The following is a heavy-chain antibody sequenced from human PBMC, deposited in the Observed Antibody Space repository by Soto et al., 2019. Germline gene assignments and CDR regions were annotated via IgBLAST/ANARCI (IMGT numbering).Heavy chain of an antibody. J-gene: IGHJ4*02. D-gene: IGHD5-18*01. Sequence: SETLSLTCTVSGGSISSRGYYLRWIRPHPGKGLEWIGYIYYSGSTYYNPSLKSRVTISVDTSKNQFSLKLSSVTAADTAVYYCARILDTAMVDPPYFDYWGQGTLVTVSS. CDR3: ARILDTAMVDPPYFDY. V-gene: IGHV4-31*03. CDR2: IYYSGST. CDR1: GGSISSRGYY.